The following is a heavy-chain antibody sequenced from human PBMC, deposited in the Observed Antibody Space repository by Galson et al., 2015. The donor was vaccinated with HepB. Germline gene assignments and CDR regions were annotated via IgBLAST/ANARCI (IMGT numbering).Heavy chain of an antibody. CDR1: GGSINSYY. Sequence: QVQLQESGPGLVKPSETLSLTCTVSGGSINSYYWSWIRQPPGKGLEWIGYIYYSGSTNYDPSLKSRVTISVDTSKNQFSLKLSSVTAADTAVYYCARHPDYGGTFDYWGQGTLVTVSS. CDR2: IYYSGST. V-gene: IGHV4-59*08. J-gene: IGHJ4*02. D-gene: IGHD4-23*01. CDR3: ARHPDYGGTFDY.